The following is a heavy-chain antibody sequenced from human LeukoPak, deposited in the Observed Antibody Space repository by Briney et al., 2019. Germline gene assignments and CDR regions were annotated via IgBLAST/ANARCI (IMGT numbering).Heavy chain of an antibody. CDR3: AKYGSGTY. D-gene: IGHD3-10*01. J-gene: IGHJ4*02. V-gene: IGHV4-39*01. CDR2: VLYTGTT. CDR1: GGSISSSRYY. Sequence: SETLSLTCTVSGGSISSSRYYWAWIRQPPGKGLEWIGSVLYTGTTDYNPSLNSRVTISIDTSKNQFFLNLGSVTAADSAFYYCAKYGSGTYWGQGTLVTVSS.